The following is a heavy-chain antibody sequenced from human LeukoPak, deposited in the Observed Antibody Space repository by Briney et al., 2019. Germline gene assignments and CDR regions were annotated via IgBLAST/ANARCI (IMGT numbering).Heavy chain of an antibody. J-gene: IGHJ4*02. CDR2: INPSGGIT. D-gene: IGHD3-22*01. CDR1: GYTFTTYH. V-gene: IGHV1-46*01. Sequence: ASVKVSCKASGYTFTTYHMHRVRQAPGQGLEWMGIINPSGGITSYAQKFQGRVTMTRDTSTSTVNMELSSLRSEDTAVYYCARAYYYDSSGPIHYFDYWGQGTLVTVSS. CDR3: ARAYYYDSSGPIHYFDY.